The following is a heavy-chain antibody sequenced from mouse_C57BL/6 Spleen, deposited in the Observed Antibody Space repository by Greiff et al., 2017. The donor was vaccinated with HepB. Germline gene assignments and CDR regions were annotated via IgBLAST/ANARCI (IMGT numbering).Heavy chain of an antibody. Sequence: EVQLQQSGAELVRPGASVKLSCTASGFNIKDDYMHWVKQRPEQGLEWIGWIDPENGDTEYASKFQGKATITADTSFNTAYLQLSSLTSEDTAVYCCTTLSNYGYWGQGTTLTVSS. CDR1: GFNIKDDY. D-gene: IGHD2-5*01. J-gene: IGHJ2*01. V-gene: IGHV14-4*01. CDR2: IDPENGDT. CDR3: TTLSNYGY.